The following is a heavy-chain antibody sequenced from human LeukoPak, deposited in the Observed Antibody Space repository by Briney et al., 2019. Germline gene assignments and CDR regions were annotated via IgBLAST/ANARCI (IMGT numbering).Heavy chain of an antibody. J-gene: IGHJ6*03. CDR2: INPNSGGT. V-gene: IGHV1-2*06. CDR3: AREPISPSDYGDPRVYYYMDV. CDR1: GYTFTGYY. D-gene: IGHD4-17*01. Sequence: GASVKVSCKASGYTFTGYYMHWVRQAPGQGLEWMGRINPNSGGTNYAQKFQGRVTMTRDTSISTAYMELSRLRSDDTAVYYCAREPISPSDYGDPRVYYYMDVWGKGTTVTVSS.